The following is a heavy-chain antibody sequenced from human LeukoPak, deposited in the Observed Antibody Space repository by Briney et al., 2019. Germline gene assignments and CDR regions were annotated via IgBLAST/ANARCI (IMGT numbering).Heavy chain of an antibody. CDR2: FDPEDGET. J-gene: IGHJ6*03. CDR3: ATAPLPASTDYYYYYMDV. CDR1: GYTLTELS. Sequence: ASVKVSCKVSGYTLTELSMHWVRQAPGKGLEWMGGFDPEDGETIYARKFQGRVTMTEDTSTDTAYMELSSLRSEDTAVYYCATAPLPASTDYYYYYMDVWGKGTTVTVSS. V-gene: IGHV1-24*01.